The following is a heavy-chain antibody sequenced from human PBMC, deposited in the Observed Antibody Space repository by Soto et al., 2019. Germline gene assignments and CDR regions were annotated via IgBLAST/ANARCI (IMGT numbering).Heavy chain of an antibody. Sequence: QVQLQQWGAGLLKPSETLSLTCAVYGGSFSGYYWSWIRQPPGKGLEWIGEINHSGSTNYNPSLKSRVTISVDTSKNQFSLKLSSVTAADTAVYYCARGASGGWFGDHPYYYYYMDVWGKGTTVTVSS. CDR3: ARGASGGWFGDHPYYYYYMDV. D-gene: IGHD3-10*01. V-gene: IGHV4-34*01. J-gene: IGHJ6*03. CDR2: INHSGST. CDR1: GGSFSGYY.